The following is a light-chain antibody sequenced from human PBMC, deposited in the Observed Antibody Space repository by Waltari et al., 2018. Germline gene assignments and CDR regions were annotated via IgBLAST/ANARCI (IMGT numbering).Light chain of an antibody. V-gene: IGLV3-1*01. J-gene: IGLJ3*02. CDR1: ILGNKY. Sequence: SFELTQPPSVSMSPGQTASITCSGDILGNKYASWYQHKPGQSPLFVIYQNTKPPSGIPERFSGSKSGNAATLTISGTQAMDEADYYCQALGTGAWVFGGGTKLTVL. CDR3: QALGTGAWV. CDR2: QNT.